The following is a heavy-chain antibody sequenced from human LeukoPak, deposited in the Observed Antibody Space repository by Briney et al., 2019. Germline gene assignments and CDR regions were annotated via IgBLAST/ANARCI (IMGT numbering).Heavy chain of an antibody. J-gene: IGHJ3*02. D-gene: IGHD3-22*01. V-gene: IGHV3-20*04. CDR2: INWNGGST. Sequence: PGGSLRLSCAASGFTFDDYGMSWVRQLPVNGLEWFSGINWNGGSTGYADSVKGRFTISRDNAKNSLYLQMNSLRAEDTALYYCARIDYYDSSGYAFDIWGQGTMVTVSS. CDR3: ARIDYYDSSGYAFDI. CDR1: GFTFDDYG.